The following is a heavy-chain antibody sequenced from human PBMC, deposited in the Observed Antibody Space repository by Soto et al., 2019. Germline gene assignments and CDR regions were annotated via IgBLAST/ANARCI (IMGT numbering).Heavy chain of an antibody. CDR2: IYYSGST. Sequence: QVQLQESGTGLVKHSQTLSLTCTVSGGYISSGGYYWSWIRQHPGKELELIGYIYYSGSTYYNPALKIRVTISVGTAKNQFSMKLISVTAADTAVYYCARAPRIPCIAAAGTEYWGQGTLVTVSS. J-gene: IGHJ4*02. D-gene: IGHD6-13*01. V-gene: IGHV4-31*03. CDR3: ARAPRIPCIAAAGTEY. CDR1: GGYISSGGYY.